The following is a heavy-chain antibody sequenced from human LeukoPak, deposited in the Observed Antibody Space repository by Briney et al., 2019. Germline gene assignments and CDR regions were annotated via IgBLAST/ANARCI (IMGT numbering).Heavy chain of an antibody. CDR1: GFSFSSGGVG. D-gene: IGHD2-15*01. V-gene: IGHV2-5*01. J-gene: IGHJ3*02. CDR2: IYENDEK. CDR3: AHRHRGVASDI. Sequence: SDPTLVNPIQTLTLTCTFSGFSFSSGGVGVGWIRQPPGGALEWLGVIYENDEKLYSTSLQNRLSITKDTSKNQVVLTMANMDPVDTATYYCAHRHRGVASDIWGQGTMVTVSS.